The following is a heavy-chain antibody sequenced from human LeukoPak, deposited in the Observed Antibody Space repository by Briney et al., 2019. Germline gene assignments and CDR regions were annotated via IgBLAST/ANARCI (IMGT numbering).Heavy chain of an antibody. CDR3: ARDNQYYYDSSGYLGDY. J-gene: IGHJ4*02. V-gene: IGHV1-2*06. Sequence: GASVKVSCKASGYTFTGYYMHWVRQAPGQGLEWMGRINPNSGGTNYAQKFQGRVTMTRDTSISTAYMELSRLRSDDTAVYYCARDNQYYYDSSGYLGDYWGQGPWSPSPQ. CDR2: INPNSGGT. CDR1: GYTFTGYY. D-gene: IGHD3-22*01.